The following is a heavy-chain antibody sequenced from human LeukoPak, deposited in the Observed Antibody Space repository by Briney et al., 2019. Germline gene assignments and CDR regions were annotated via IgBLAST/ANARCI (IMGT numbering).Heavy chain of an antibody. CDR1: GFTFSSYD. V-gene: IGHV3-30*18. CDR2: MSYAGGNK. Sequence: GGSLRLSCAASGFTFSSYDIHWVRQAPGKGLEWVALMSYAGGNKYYADSVKGRFTISRDNSQNTLYLQMNSLRAEDTAVYYCAKVHKNGWYPGGFSWGQGTLVTVSS. D-gene: IGHD6-19*01. CDR3: AKVHKNGWYPGGFS. J-gene: IGHJ5*02.